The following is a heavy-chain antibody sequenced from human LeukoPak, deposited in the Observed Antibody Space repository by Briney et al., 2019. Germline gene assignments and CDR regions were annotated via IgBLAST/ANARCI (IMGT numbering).Heavy chain of an antibody. D-gene: IGHD3-16*01. Sequence: GASVKVSCKASGYTFTSYDINWVRQATGQGLEWMGWMNPNSGNTGYAQKFQGRVTMTRNTSISTAYMELSSLRSEDTAVYYCAKDYVWGKEGPSDYWGQGTLVTVSS. CDR1: GYTFTSYD. CDR3: AKDYVWGKEGPSDY. V-gene: IGHV1-8*01. CDR2: MNPNSGNT. J-gene: IGHJ4*02.